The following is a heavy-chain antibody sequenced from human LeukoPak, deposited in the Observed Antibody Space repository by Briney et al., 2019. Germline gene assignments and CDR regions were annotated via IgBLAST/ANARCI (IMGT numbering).Heavy chain of an antibody. CDR1: GFTFSDFY. D-gene: IGHD5-24*01. V-gene: IGHV3-11*01. CDR3: ARSDGYNYPFDY. CDR2: ISSSGRTI. J-gene: IGHJ4*02. Sequence: GGSLRLSCAATGFTFSDFYMSWIRQAPGKGLEWVSYISSSGRTIYYADSVKGRFTISRDNAKNSLYVQMNSLRAEDTAVYYCARSDGYNYPFDYWGQGTLVTVSS.